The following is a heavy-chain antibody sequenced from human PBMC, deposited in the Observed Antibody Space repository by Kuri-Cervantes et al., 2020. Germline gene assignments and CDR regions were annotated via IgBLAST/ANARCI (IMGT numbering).Heavy chain of an antibody. J-gene: IGHJ6*02. D-gene: IGHD3-9*01. Sequence: GESLKISCAASGFTFSSYAMHWVRQAPGKGLEWVAVISYDGSNKYYADSVKGRFTISRDNSKNTLYLQMNSLRAEDTAVYYCAKGGSYDILTGYRHYYTFNTMDVWGQGTTVTSP. V-gene: IGHV3-30-3*01. CDR3: AKGGSYDILTGYRHYYTFNTMDV. CDR1: GFTFSSYA. CDR2: ISYDGSNK.